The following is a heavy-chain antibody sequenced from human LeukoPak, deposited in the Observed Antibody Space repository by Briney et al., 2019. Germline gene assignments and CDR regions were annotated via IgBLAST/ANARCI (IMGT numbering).Heavy chain of an antibody. D-gene: IGHD3-22*01. Sequence: SVKVSCKASGGTFSSYAISWVRQAPGQGLEWMGRIIPILGIANYAQKFQGRVTITADKSTSTAYMELSSLRPEDAAVYYCASARDYYDSSGRFWGQGTLVTVSS. J-gene: IGHJ4*02. CDR1: GGTFSSYA. CDR2: IIPILGIA. CDR3: ASARDYYDSSGRF. V-gene: IGHV1-69*04.